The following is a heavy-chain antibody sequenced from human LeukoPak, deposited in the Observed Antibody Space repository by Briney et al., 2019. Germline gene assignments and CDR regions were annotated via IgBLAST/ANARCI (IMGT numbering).Heavy chain of an antibody. J-gene: IGHJ4*02. Sequence: SETLSLTCAVYGGSFSGYYWSWIRQPPGKGLEWIGEINHSGSTNYNPSLKSRVTISVDTSKNQFSLKLSSVTAADTAVYYCASQKPVTSIIDYWGQGTLVTVSS. D-gene: IGHD2-21*02. CDR3: ASQKPVTSIIDY. CDR2: INHSGST. V-gene: IGHV4-34*01. CDR1: GGSFSGYY.